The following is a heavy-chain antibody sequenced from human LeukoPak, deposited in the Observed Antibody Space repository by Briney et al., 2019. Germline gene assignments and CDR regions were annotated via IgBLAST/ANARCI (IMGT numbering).Heavy chain of an antibody. Sequence: SVKVSCKASGGTFSSYAISWVRPAPGQGLEWMGGIIPIFGTANYAQKFQGRVTITTDESTSTAYMELSSLRSEDTAVYYCARGNPNYLSYYYMDVWGKGTTVTVSS. V-gene: IGHV1-69*05. CDR1: GGTFSSYA. CDR2: IIPIFGTA. CDR3: ARGNPNYLSYYYMDV. J-gene: IGHJ6*03. D-gene: IGHD1-7*01.